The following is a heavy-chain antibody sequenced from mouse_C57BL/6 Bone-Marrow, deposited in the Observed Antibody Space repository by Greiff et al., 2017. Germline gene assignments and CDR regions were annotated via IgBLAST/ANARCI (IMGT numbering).Heavy chain of an antibody. V-gene: IGHV1-81*01. CDR2: IYPRSGNT. D-gene: IGHD1-1*01. J-gene: IGHJ2*01. Sequence: VQLQQSGAELARPGASVKLSCKASGYTFTSYGISWVKQRTGQGLEWIGEIYPRSGNTYYNAKFQGKATLTSDKSSSTAYMELRSLTSEDSAVYFCASPYGSDYWGQGTTLTVSS. CDR1: GYTFTSYG. CDR3: ASPYGSDY.